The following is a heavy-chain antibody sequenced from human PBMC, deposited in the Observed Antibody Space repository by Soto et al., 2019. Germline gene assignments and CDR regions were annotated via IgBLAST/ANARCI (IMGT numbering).Heavy chain of an antibody. J-gene: IGHJ4*02. CDR1: GRTFSSYT. CDR2: IIPILGIA. D-gene: IGHD3-22*01. Sequence: SVKVSCKASGRTFSSYTISWVRQAPGQGLEWMGRIIPILGIANYAQKFQGRVTITADKSTSTAYMELSSLRSEDTAVYYCARHYYYDSSGYLDYWGQGTLVTVSS. V-gene: IGHV1-69*02. CDR3: ARHYYYDSSGYLDY.